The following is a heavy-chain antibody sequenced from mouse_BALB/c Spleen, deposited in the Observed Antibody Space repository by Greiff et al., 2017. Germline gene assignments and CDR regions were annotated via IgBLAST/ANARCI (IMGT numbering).Heavy chain of an antibody. Sequence: EVMLVESGGGLVQPGGSRKLSCAASGFTFSSFGMHWVRQAPEKGLEWVAYISSGSSTIYYADTVKGRFTISRDNPKNTLFLQMTSLRSEDTAMYYCAIYYDYYFDYWGQGTTLTVSS. CDR1: GFTFSSFG. CDR3: AIYYDYYFDY. J-gene: IGHJ2*01. V-gene: IGHV5-17*02. CDR2: ISSGSSTI. D-gene: IGHD2-4*01.